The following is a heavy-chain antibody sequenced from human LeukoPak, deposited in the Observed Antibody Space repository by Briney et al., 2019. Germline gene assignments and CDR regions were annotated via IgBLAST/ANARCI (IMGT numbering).Heavy chain of an antibody. CDR3: ARDIVATPGFFRRATAFDI. D-gene: IGHD5-12*01. CDR1: GDSVSSNSAA. J-gene: IGHJ3*02. V-gene: IGHV6-1*01. Sequence: SQTLSLTCAISGDSVSSNSAAWNWIRQSPSRGLEWLGRTYYRSKCYNDYAVSVKSRITINPDTSKNLFSLQLNSVTPADTAVYYCARDIVATPGFFRRATAFDIWGQGTMVTVSS. CDR2: TYYRSKCYN.